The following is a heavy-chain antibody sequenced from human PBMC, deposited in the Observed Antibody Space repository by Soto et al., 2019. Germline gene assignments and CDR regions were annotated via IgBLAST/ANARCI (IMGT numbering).Heavy chain of an antibody. Sequence: EVQLLESGGGLVQPGGSLRLSCAASGFTFSSYTMNWVRQAPGTGLEWVSGINSGGRTYYADSVKGRFTISRDDSKNTLYLQIISPRAEDTAVYYCAKDLRPDGVWDFDYWGQGTLVTVSS. V-gene: IGHV3-23*01. J-gene: IGHJ4*02. CDR3: AKDLRPDGVWDFDY. CDR1: GFTFSSYT. D-gene: IGHD4-17*01. CDR2: INSGGRT.